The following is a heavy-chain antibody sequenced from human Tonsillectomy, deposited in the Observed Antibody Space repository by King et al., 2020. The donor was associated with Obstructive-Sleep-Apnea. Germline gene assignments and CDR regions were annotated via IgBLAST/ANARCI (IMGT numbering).Heavy chain of an antibody. D-gene: IGHD3-10*01. Sequence: VQLVESGGGVVQPGRSLRLSCAASGFTFSSYGMHWVRQAPGKGLEWVAVISYDGSNKYYADSVKGRFTISRDNSKNTLYLQMNSLSAEDTAAYYCAKYRHGEGGLLWFGELLYYFYYWGQGTLVTVSS. J-gene: IGHJ4*02. CDR2: ISYDGSNK. CDR1: GFTFSSYG. V-gene: IGHV3-30*18. CDR3: AKYRHGEGGLLWFGELLYYFYY.